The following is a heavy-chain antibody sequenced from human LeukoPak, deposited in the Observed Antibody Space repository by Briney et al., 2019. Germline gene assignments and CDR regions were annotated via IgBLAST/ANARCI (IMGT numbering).Heavy chain of an antibody. J-gene: IGHJ4*02. CDR1: GGSFSGYY. V-gene: IGHV4-34*01. D-gene: IGHD3-16*02. CDR3: ARGRYTGRPFDY. CDR2: INHSGST. Sequence: SETLSLTCAVYGGSFSGYYWSWIRQPPGKWLEWIGEINHSGSTNYNPSLKSRVTISVDTSKNQFSLKLSSVTAADTAVYYCARGRYTGRPFDYWGQGTLVTVSS.